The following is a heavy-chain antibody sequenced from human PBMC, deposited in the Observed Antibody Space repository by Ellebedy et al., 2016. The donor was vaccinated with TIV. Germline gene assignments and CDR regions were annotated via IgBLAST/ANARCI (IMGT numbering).Heavy chain of an antibody. CDR3: ARDLPECSGGSCYYGWFDP. Sequence: AASVKVSCKASGYTFTSYAMHWVRQAPGQRLEWMGWINTGNGDTKYSQKFQGRVTITRDTSANTAYMELSSLGSEDTAVYYCARDLPECSGGSCYYGWFDPWGQGTLVTVSS. V-gene: IGHV1-3*04. J-gene: IGHJ5*02. CDR1: GYTFTSYA. CDR2: INTGNGDT. D-gene: IGHD2-15*01.